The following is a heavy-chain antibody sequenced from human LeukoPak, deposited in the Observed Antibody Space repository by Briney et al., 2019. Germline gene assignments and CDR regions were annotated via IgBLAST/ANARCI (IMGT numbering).Heavy chain of an antibody. Sequence: QPGGSLRLSCAASGFTFSNYWMNWVRQAPGKGLEWVANIKQDGSEKYYVDSVKGRFTISRDNAKNSLYLQMNSLRAEDTAVYYCARDPYGDYGDCFDYWGQGTLVIVSS. V-gene: IGHV3-7*01. CDR3: ARDPYGDYGDCFDY. CDR2: IKQDGSEK. D-gene: IGHD4-17*01. CDR1: GFTFSNYW. J-gene: IGHJ4*02.